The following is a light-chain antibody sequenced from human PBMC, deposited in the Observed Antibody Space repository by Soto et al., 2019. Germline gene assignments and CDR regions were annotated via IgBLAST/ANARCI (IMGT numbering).Light chain of an antibody. J-gene: IGLJ1*01. CDR3: QSADSNGIHV. CDR1: LLSKQY. V-gene: IGLV3-25*02. CDR2: RDT. Sequence: ELTQPPSVSVSPGQTATITCSGDLLSKQYAYWYQRKPGQAPVLIIYRDTERPSGIPERFSASTSGTTVTLTISGVQAEDEGDYYCQSADSNGIHVFGTGTKVTVL.